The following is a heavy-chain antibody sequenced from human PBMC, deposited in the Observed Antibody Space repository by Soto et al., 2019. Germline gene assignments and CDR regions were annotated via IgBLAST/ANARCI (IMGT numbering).Heavy chain of an antibody. CDR1: GFTFSSYG. CDR3: ARPYSSSWSPDAFDI. Sequence: GGSLRLSCAASGFTFSSYGMNWVRQAPGKGLEWVSSISSSSSYIYYADSVKGRFTISRDNAKNSLYLQMNSLRAEDTAVYYCARPYSSSWSPDAFDIWGQGTMVTVS. D-gene: IGHD6-13*01. CDR2: ISSSSSYI. J-gene: IGHJ3*02. V-gene: IGHV3-21*01.